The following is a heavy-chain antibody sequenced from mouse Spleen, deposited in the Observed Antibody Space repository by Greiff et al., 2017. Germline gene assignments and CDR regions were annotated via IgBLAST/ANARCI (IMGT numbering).Heavy chain of an antibody. J-gene: IGHJ2*01. CDR1: GYSITSGYY. D-gene: IGHD1-1*01. V-gene: IGHV3-6*01. Sequence: EVQLQQSGPGLVKPSQSLSLTCSVTGYSITSGYYWNWIRQFPGNKLEWMGYISYDGSNNYNPSLKNRISITRDTSKNQFFLKLNSVTTEDTATYYCANYGSFYYFDYWGQGTTLTVSS. CDR3: ANYGSFYYFDY. CDR2: ISYDGSN.